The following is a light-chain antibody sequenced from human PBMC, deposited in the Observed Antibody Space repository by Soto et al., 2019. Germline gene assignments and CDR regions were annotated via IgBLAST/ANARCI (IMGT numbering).Light chain of an antibody. Sequence: DIQMTQSPSTLSASVGDRVTITCRASQSIDSWLAWYQQKPGRAPKLLIYQASSLESGVPSRFSGSRSGTEFTLTISSLQPDDVATYYCQQYRSYAWTFGQGSKVEIK. CDR1: QSIDSW. CDR3: QQYRSYAWT. J-gene: IGKJ1*01. CDR2: QAS. V-gene: IGKV1-5*03.